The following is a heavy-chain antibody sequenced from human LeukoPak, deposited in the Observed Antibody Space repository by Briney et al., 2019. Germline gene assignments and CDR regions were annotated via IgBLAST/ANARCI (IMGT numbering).Heavy chain of an antibody. D-gene: IGHD5-12*01. Sequence: SETLSLTCTVSGGSISSSSYYWGWIRQPPGKGLEWIGSIYYSGSTYYNPSLKSRVTISVDTSKNQFSLKLSSVTAADTAVYYCAGRRGYSSYAMYDYWGQGTLVTVSS. CDR3: AGRRGYSSYAMYDY. CDR2: IYYSGST. V-gene: IGHV4-39*01. J-gene: IGHJ4*02. CDR1: GGSISSSSYY.